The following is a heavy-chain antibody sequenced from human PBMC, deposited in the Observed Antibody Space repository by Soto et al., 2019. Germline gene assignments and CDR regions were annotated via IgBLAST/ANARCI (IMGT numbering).Heavy chain of an antibody. D-gene: IGHD3-22*01. V-gene: IGHV4-59*11. CDR2: IYYSGST. CDR1: GGSMRSHY. CDR3: ARDYYADSSTYYRYFDY. J-gene: IGHJ4*02. Sequence: SETLSLTCIVSGGSMRSHYWSWIRQPPGKGLEWIGNIYYSGSTNHNPSLQSRVAISVDTSKNQFSLKLSSVTAADTAVYFCARDYYADSSTYYRYFDYWGQGTLVTVSS.